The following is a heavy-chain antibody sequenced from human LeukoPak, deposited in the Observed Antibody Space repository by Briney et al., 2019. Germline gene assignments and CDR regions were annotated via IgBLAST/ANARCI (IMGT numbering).Heavy chain of an antibody. Sequence: GGSLRLSCAASGFTFSSYSMNWVRQAPGKGLEWVSSISSSSSYIYYADSVKGRFTISRDNAKNSLYLQTNSLRAEDTAVYYCARASRDGYNHWGQGTLVTVSS. CDR2: ISSSSSYI. CDR1: GFTFSSYS. V-gene: IGHV3-21*01. J-gene: IGHJ4*02. D-gene: IGHD5-24*01. CDR3: ARASRDGYNH.